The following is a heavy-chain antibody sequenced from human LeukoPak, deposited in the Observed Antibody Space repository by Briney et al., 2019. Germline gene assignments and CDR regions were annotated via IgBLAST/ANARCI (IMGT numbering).Heavy chain of an antibody. J-gene: IGHJ4*02. Sequence: PGGSLRLSCAASGFTFSSYGMSWVRQAPGKGLEWVSAISGSGGSTYYADSVKGRFTISRDNSKNTLYLQMNSLRDEDMAVYYCAKGFSDPSYYFDYWGQGTLVTVSS. CDR2: ISGSGGST. CDR1: GFTFSSYG. CDR3: AKGFSDPSYYFDY. V-gene: IGHV3-23*01. D-gene: IGHD6-6*01.